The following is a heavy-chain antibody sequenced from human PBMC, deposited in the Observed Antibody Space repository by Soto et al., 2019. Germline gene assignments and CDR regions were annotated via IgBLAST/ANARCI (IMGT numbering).Heavy chain of an antibody. CDR1: GFTFSKYT. CDR2: ISNNGITI. V-gene: IGHV3-30*14. D-gene: IGHD6-19*01. J-gene: IGHJ4*02. CDR3: ASEWSLSVAAPGY. Sequence: QVELVESGGGVVQPGRSLRLSCAASGFTFSKYTMCWVRQAPGKGREWVAAISNNGITIDYADSVKGRFTISRDNSVHTLHLQMNSLGAEDTAIYLCASEWSLSVAAPGYLGQGTLVTVS.